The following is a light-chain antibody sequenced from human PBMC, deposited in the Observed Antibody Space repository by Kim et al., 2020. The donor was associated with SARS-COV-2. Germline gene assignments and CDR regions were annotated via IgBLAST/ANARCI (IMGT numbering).Light chain of an antibody. CDR3: QQYKIYSPW. V-gene: IGKV1-5*03. Sequence: DIQMTQSPSTLSAYVGDRVTITCRASQSINTWLAWYQQKPGQAPKLLIYQASTLESGVPSRFSGSGSETEFTLTISSLQPDDFATYYCQQYKIYSPWFGQGTKVDIK. CDR1: QSINTW. J-gene: IGKJ1*01. CDR2: QAS.